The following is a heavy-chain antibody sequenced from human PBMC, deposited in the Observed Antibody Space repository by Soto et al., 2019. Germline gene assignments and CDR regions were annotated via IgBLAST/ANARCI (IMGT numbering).Heavy chain of an antibody. CDR3: ARDPDPYGGHPPGGRGLYYYYGMDV. CDR1: VYTFTIYG. J-gene: IGHJ6*02. Sequence: ASVKVSCKASVYTFTIYGINWGRQAPGQGLEWMGWINPNSGGTNYAQKFQGWVTMTRDTSISTAYMELSRLRSDDTAVYYCARDPDPYGGHPPGGRGLYYYYGMDVWG. CDR2: INPNSGGT. D-gene: IGHD5-12*01. V-gene: IGHV1-2*04.